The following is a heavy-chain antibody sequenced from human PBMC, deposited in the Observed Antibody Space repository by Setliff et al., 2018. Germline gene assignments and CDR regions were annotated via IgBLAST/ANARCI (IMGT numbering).Heavy chain of an antibody. CDR1: GGPFSDYY. J-gene: IGHJ5*01. D-gene: IGHD6-6*01. Sequence: SETLSLTCAAYGGPFSDYYWTWIRQPPGKGLEWIGEINHSGSTNYNPSLKSRVTMSVDTSKNQFSLKVSSVTAADSAMYYCARGRNVAARLLDSWSQGTRVTAPQ. CDR2: INHSGST. CDR3: ARGRNVAARLLDS. V-gene: IGHV4-34*01.